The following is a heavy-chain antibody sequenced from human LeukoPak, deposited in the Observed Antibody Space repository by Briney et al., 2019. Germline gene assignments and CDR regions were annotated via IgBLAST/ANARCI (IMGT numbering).Heavy chain of an antibody. CDR2: ISAYSGNT. Sequence: ASVKVSCKASGYTFTNYGINWVRQAPGQGLEWMGWISAYSGNTNYAQRFQDRVTMTTDTSTTTAYTELRSLRSDDTAVYYCARGPRITLIRGGQWYYYMDVWGKGTTVTISS. D-gene: IGHD3-10*01. J-gene: IGHJ6*03. V-gene: IGHV1-18*01. CDR3: ARGPRITLIRGGQWYYYMDV. CDR1: GYTFTNYG.